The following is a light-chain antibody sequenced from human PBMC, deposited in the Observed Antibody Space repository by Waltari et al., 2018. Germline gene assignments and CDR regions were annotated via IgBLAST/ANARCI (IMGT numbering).Light chain of an antibody. CDR1: SNDVGGYGY. CDR2: EVS. Sequence: QSALTQPASVSGSPGQSITISCTGTSNDVGGYGYVSWYQQYPGRAPKLIIYEVSYRPSGISTPFSGSKSGNTASLTISGLQADDEADYYCSSHTSTVPHVFGTGTRVTV. J-gene: IGLJ1*01. V-gene: IGLV2-14*03. CDR3: SSHTSTVPHV.